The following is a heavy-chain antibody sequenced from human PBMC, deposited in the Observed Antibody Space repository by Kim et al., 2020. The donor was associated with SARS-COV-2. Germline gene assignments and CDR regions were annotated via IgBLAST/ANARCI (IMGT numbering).Heavy chain of an antibody. D-gene: IGHD2-15*01. J-gene: IGHJ6*02. CDR2: ITPNSGDT. CDR3: ARERRLLDYYYGMDG. V-gene: IGHV1-2*06. Sequence: ASVKVSCKASGYTFTDYYIHWVRQAPGQGLEWMGRITPNSGDTNYEQNFQGRVTMTRDTSISTAYMELSSLRSDDTALYYCARERRLLDYYYGMDGWGQG. CDR1: GYTFTDYY.